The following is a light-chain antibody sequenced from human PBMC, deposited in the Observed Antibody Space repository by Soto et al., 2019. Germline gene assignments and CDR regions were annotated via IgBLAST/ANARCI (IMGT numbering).Light chain of an antibody. J-gene: IGLJ2*01. Sequence: QSVLTQPPSASGTPGQRVTISCSGSSSNTGSNNVNWYQQSPGTAPKVLLDGNNQRPSGVPDRFSGSKSGTSASLASSGLQSEDEARYYCAGWDDSVSDVVFGGGTKVTVL. CDR3: AGWDDSVSDVV. V-gene: IGLV1-44*01. CDR1: SSNTGSNN. CDR2: GNN.